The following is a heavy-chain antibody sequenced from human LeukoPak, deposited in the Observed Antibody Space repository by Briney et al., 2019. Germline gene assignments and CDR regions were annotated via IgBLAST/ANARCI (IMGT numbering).Heavy chain of an antibody. Sequence: SETLSLTCTVSGYSISSGYYWGWIRQPPGKGLEWIGSIYRSGSTYYNPSLKSRVTISVDTSKNQFSLKLSSVTAADTAVYYCARGVTLHAFDIWGQGTMVTVSS. CDR2: IYRSGST. CDR1: GYSISSGYY. CDR3: ARGVTLHAFDI. D-gene: IGHD4-23*01. V-gene: IGHV4-38-2*02. J-gene: IGHJ3*02.